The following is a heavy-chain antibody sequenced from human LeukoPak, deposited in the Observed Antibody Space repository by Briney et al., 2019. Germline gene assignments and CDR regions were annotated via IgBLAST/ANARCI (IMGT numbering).Heavy chain of an antibody. Sequence: PGGSLRLSCTASGFTFINYSMNWVRQAPGKGLEWVSSISTNSAFIYYADSVRGRFTISRDNSKNTLYLQMNSLRAVDTAVYYCAKAHDYGVKTPFDYWGQGTLVTVSS. D-gene: IGHD4-23*01. J-gene: IGHJ4*02. CDR3: AKAHDYGVKTPFDY. V-gene: IGHV3-21*01. CDR2: ISTNSAFI. CDR1: GFTFINYS.